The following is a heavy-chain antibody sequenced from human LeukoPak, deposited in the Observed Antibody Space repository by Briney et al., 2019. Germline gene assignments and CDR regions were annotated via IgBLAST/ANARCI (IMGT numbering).Heavy chain of an antibody. CDR1: GFSLSTSGMR. CDR3: ARTTSYCGGDCYVD. D-gene: IGHD2-21*02. Sequence: SGPALVRPTRTLTLTCTFSGFSLSTSGMRVSRIRQPPGKALEWLARIDWDDDKFYSTSLKTRLTISKDTSKNQVVLTMTNMDPVDTATYYCARTTSYCGGDCYVDWGQGTLVTVSS. J-gene: IGHJ4*02. CDR2: IDWDDDK. V-gene: IGHV2-70*04.